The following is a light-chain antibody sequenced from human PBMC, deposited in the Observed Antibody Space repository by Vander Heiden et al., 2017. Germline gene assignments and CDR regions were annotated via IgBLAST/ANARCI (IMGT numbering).Light chain of an antibody. CDR3: NSYTTSNTYV. V-gene: IGLV2-18*02. J-gene: IGLJ1*01. CDR2: EVN. CDR1: SSVVGSSNR. Sequence: QSALTHPPSVSGSPGQSVTISCPGPSSVVGSSNRDSWYQQPPGTAPKVIIYEVNNRPSGVPDRFSGSQSGNTASRTISGLQAEDEADYYCNSYTTSNTYVFGTGTKVTVL.